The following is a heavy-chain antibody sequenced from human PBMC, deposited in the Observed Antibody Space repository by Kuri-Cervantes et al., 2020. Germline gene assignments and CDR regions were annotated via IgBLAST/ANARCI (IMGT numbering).Heavy chain of an antibody. CDR1: GFTFSSYA. D-gene: IGHD3-9*01. CDR2: ISYDGSNK. J-gene: IGHJ6*02. Sequence: GESLKISCAASGFTFSSYAMRWVRQAPGKGLEWVAVISYDGSNKYYADSVKGRFTISRDNSKNTLYLQMNSLRAEDTAVYYCARDLDYDILTTYYYYGMDVWGQGTTVTVSS. V-gene: IGHV3-30-3*01. CDR3: ARDLDYDILTTYYYYGMDV.